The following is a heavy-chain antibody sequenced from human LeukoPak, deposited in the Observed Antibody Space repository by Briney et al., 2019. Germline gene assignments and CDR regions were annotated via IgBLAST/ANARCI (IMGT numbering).Heavy chain of an antibody. Sequence: TAETLSLTCAVYGGSFSGYYWSWISQPPGKGLEWIGEINHSGSTNYNPSLKSRATISVDTSKNQFSLKLSSVTAADTAVYYCARGGGSSWYLDYWGQGTLVTVSS. J-gene: IGHJ4*02. CDR2: INHSGST. V-gene: IGHV4-34*01. D-gene: IGHD6-13*01. CDR3: ARGGGSSWYLDY. CDR1: GGSFSGYY.